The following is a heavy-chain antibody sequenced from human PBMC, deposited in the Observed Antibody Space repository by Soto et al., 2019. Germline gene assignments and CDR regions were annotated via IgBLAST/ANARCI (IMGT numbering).Heavy chain of an antibody. J-gene: IGHJ3*01. Sequence: EVQLMESGGWLVQPGGSLRLSCASSGFTLSMSAVNWVRQAPGKGLEWVSYISDSGDRTYYADSVKGRFTISRDRSKNTVSLQMDSLRAEDTAVYYCAKDRGIIVKAGDAFDAWGQGTKVTVSS. CDR3: AKDRGIIVKAGDAFDA. D-gene: IGHD3-16*02. CDR1: GFTLSMSA. V-gene: IGHV3-23*01. CDR2: ISDSGDRT.